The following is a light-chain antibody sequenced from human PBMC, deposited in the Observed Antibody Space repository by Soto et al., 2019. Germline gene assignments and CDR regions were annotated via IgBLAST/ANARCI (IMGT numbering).Light chain of an antibody. V-gene: IGKV3-11*01. CDR1: QSVGTY. Sequence: EIVLTQSPTTLSLSPGERATLSCRTSQSVGTYLAWYHQNPGQATRLLIYDTSNRATGTPARFSGRGSGTDFTLTISSLEPEAFAVYYCQQRTNWPPLTCGGGTKVEMK. CDR2: DTS. J-gene: IGKJ4*01. CDR3: QQRTNWPPLT.